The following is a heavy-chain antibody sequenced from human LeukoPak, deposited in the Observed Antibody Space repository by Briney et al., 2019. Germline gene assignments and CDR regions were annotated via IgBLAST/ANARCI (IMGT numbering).Heavy chain of an antibody. CDR1: GGSISSYY. CDR2: IYYSGST. V-gene: IGHV4-59*01. D-gene: IGHD2-15*01. CDR3: ARGGYCSGGSCLPLKY. Sequence: SETLSLTCTVSGGSISSYYWSWIRQPPGKGLEWIGHIYYSGSTNYNPSLKSRVTISVDTSKNQFSLKLSSVTAADTAVHYCARGGYCSGGSCLPLKYWGQGTLVTVSS. J-gene: IGHJ4*02.